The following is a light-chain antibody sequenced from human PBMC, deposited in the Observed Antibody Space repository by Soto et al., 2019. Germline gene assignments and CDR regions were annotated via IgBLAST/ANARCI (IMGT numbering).Light chain of an antibody. Sequence: DIQMTQSPSSLPASVGDRVTITCRASQSISNYVNWYQQKPGKAPNLLIYAASSLQSGVPSRFSGSASGTDFTLTISSLQPEDFATYYCQQSYGTWTFGQGTKVEIK. V-gene: IGKV1-39*01. CDR1: QSISNY. CDR3: QQSYGTWT. J-gene: IGKJ1*01. CDR2: AAS.